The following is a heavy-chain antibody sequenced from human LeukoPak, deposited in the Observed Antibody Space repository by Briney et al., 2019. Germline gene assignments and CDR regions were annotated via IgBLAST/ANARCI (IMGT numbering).Heavy chain of an antibody. CDR1: GFTFSSYG. V-gene: IGHV3-30*03. Sequence: GGSLRLSCAASGFTFSSYGMHWVRQAPGKGLEWVAAISYDGNKIYYVDSVKGRFTISRDNSKNTLYLQMNSLRADDTAVYYCARNTMIPYAFDIWGQGTMVTVSS. D-gene: IGHD3-22*01. J-gene: IGHJ3*02. CDR2: ISYDGNKI. CDR3: ARNTMIPYAFDI.